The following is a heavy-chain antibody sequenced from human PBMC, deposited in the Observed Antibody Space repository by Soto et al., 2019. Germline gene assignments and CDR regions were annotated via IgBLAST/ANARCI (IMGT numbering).Heavy chain of an antibody. CDR3: ARVSIVFYGMDG. V-gene: IGHV3-72*01. Sequence: PGGSLRLSCAASGFTFSDHYMDWVRQAPGKGLEWVGRTRNKANSYTTEYAASVKGRFTISRDDSKNSLYLQMNSLKTEDTAVYFCARVSIVFYGMDGWGQGTMVSVSS. J-gene: IGHJ6*02. CDR2: TRNKANSYTT. CDR1: GFTFSDHY. D-gene: IGHD1-26*01.